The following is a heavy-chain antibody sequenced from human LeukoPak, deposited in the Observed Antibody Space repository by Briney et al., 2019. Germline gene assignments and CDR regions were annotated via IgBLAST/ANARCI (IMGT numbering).Heavy chain of an antibody. CDR2: ISSSSSYI. J-gene: IGHJ5*02. Sequence: GGSLRLSCAASGFTFSSYSMNWVRQAPGKGLEWVSSISSSSSYIYYADSVKGRFTISRDNAKNSLYLQMNSLRAEDTAVYYCARGVNYYDSSGYYYGSDPWGQGTLVTVSS. CDR1: GFTFSSYS. D-gene: IGHD3-22*01. V-gene: IGHV3-21*01. CDR3: ARGVNYYDSSGYYYGSDP.